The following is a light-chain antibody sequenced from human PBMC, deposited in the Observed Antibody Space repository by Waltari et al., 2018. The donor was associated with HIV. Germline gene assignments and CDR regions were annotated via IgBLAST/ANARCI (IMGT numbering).Light chain of an antibody. CDR1: SSDVGGYDY. V-gene: IGLV2-14*01. J-gene: IGLJ1*01. CDR2: GLS. Sequence: QSALTQPASVSGSPGQSITISCTGTSSDVGGYDYVSWYQQHPGKAPELMIYGLSTRPSGISNRFSGSKSGNSASLTISGLQADDEAEYYCSSDTTSSAHVYGTVTKVTAL. CDR3: SSDTTSSAHV.